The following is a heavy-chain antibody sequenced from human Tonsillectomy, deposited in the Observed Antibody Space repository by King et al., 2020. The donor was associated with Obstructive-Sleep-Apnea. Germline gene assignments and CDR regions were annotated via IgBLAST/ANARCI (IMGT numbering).Heavy chain of an antibody. CDR2: IYYTGRT. J-gene: IGHJ6*02. CDR1: GGSISSSSYF. Sequence: LQLQESGPGLVRPSETLSLTCTVSGGSISSSSYFWGWIRQPPGKGLEWIGSIYYTGRTLDNPSLRRRIIISGDTSKKQFSLNLSSVTAADTAVYYCARMTGWKHENAAMDVWGQGTTVTVSS. V-gene: IGHV4-39*07. CDR3: ARMTGWKHENAAMDV. D-gene: IGHD1-1*01.